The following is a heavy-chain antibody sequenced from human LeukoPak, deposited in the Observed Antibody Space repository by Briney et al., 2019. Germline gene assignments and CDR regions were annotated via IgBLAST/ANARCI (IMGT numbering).Heavy chain of an antibody. D-gene: IGHD6-19*01. CDR1: GGSISSGSYY. J-gene: IGHJ4*02. V-gene: IGHV4-61*02. CDR3: ARLDSSGWSVFDY. CDR2: IYTSGST. Sequence: SQTLSLTCTVSGGSISSGSYYWRWIRQPAGKGLEWIGRIYTSGSTNYNPSLKSRVTISVDTSKNQFSLKLSSVTAADTAVYYCARLDSSGWSVFDYWGQGTLVTVSS.